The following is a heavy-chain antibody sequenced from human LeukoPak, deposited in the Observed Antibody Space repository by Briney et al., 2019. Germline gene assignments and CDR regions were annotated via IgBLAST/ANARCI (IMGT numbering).Heavy chain of an antibody. J-gene: IGHJ4*02. CDR1: GYTFTSYD. CDR2: MNPNSGNT. CDR3: ARASGYSYGYDN. V-gene: IGHV1-8*01. D-gene: IGHD5-18*01. Sequence: ASVKVSCKASGYTFTSYDINWVRQATGQGLEWMGWMNPNSGNTGYAQRFQSRVTMTRNTSINTAYMELGSLRSEDTAMYYCARASGYSYGYDNWGQGTLVTVSS.